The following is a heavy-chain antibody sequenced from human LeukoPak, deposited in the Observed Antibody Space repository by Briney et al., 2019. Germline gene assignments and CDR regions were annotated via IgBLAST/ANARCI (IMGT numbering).Heavy chain of an antibody. CDR2: INPNSGGT. CDR1: GYTFTGYY. Sequence: ASVKVSCKASGYTFTGYYMHWVRQAPGQELEWMGWINPNSGGTNYAQKFQGRVTMTRDTFISTAYMELSRLRSDDTAVYYCARDLGITFGGVISFDYWGQGTLVTVSS. J-gene: IGHJ4*02. D-gene: IGHD3-16*02. CDR3: ARDLGITFGGVISFDY. V-gene: IGHV1-2*02.